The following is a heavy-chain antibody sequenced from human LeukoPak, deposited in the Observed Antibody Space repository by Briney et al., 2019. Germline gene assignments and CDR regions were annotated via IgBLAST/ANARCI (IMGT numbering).Heavy chain of an antibody. D-gene: IGHD3-3*01. CDR3: ARDPPPRNYDSNY. V-gene: IGHV3-11*01. J-gene: IGHJ4*02. CDR1: GFTFSDYY. CDR2: IDGSGNTK. Sequence: GGSLRLSCAASGFTFSDYYMSWLRQAPGKGLEWVSLIDGSGNTKAYADSVKGRFTISRDNAMNSLFLQMNSLRAEDTAVYYCARDPPPRNYDSNYWGQGTLVTVSS.